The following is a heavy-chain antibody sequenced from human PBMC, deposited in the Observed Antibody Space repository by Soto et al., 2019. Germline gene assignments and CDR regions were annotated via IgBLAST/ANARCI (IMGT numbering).Heavy chain of an antibody. D-gene: IGHD6-13*01. CDR1: GFTFSSYG. CDR3: AKDQRYSSSGYRGNSYVYGMDV. Sequence: QVQLVESGGGVVQPGRSLRLSCAASGFTFSSYGMHWVRQAPGKGLEWVAVISYDGRNKYYADSVKGRFTISRDNSKNTLYLQMNSLRAEDTAVYYCAKDQRYSSSGYRGNSYVYGMDVWGQGTTVTVSS. CDR2: ISYDGRNK. J-gene: IGHJ6*02. V-gene: IGHV3-30*18.